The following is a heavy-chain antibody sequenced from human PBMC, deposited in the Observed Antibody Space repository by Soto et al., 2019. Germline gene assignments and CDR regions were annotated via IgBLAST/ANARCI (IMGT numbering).Heavy chain of an antibody. V-gene: IGHV3-9*01. D-gene: IGHD3-10*01. CDR1: GFTFDDYA. J-gene: IGHJ6*02. CDR2: ISWNSGSI. Sequence: EVQLVESGGGLVQPGRSLRLSCAASGFTFDDYAMHWVRQAPGKGLEWVSGISWNSGSIGYADSVKGRFTISRDNAKTSLFLQMNRLRAEDAALYYCAKGIPGGRLLGFGGVDVWGQGTTVTVSS. CDR3: AKGIPGGRLLGFGGVDV.